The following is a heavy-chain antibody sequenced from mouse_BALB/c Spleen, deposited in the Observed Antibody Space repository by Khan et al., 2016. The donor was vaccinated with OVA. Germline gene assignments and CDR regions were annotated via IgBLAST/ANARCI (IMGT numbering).Heavy chain of an antibody. CDR1: GYTFTNYW. V-gene: IGHV1S132*01. D-gene: IGHD2-1*01. J-gene: IGHJ3*01. Sequence: QVQLKESGAELVKPGASVKLSCKTSGYTFTNYWIQWIKQRPGQGLGWIGQIFPGTGTTYYNQNFKGKATLTVDTSSNTAYMHLSSLTSEDSAVYFWARGYFGNYEFVYWGQGTLVTVAP. CDR2: IFPGTGTT. CDR3: ARGYFGNYEFVY.